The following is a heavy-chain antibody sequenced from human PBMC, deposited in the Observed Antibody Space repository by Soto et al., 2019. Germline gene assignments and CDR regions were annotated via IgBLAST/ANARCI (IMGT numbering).Heavy chain of an antibody. Sequence: SVKVSCKASGGTFSNYAITWVRQAPGQGLERLGRIIPIFGTANYAQKFQGRVTITADESTTTAYMELSSLRSDDTAVYYCAKDGGREGYFGNWFDPWGQGTLVTVS. CDR1: GGTFSNYA. V-gene: IGHV1-69*13. J-gene: IGHJ5*02. CDR2: IIPIFGTA. D-gene: IGHD2-15*01. CDR3: AKDGGREGYFGNWFDP.